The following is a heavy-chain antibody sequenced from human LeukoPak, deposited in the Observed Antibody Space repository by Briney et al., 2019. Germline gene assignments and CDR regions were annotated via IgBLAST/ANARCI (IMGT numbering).Heavy chain of an antibody. Sequence: PSETLSLTCTVSGGSISSGSYCWSWIRQPAGKGLEWIGHIHTSGNTNYNPSLKSRVTISVDTSKNQFSLKLSSVTAADTAVYYCARDEGTGDLDYWGQGTLVTVSS. D-gene: IGHD7-27*01. V-gene: IGHV4-61*09. CDR2: IHTSGNT. CDR1: GGSISSGSYC. J-gene: IGHJ4*02. CDR3: ARDEGTGDLDY.